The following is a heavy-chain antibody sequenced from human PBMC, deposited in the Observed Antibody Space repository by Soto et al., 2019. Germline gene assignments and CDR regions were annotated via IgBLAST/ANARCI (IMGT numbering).Heavy chain of an antibody. CDR2: VNPANGQT. V-gene: IGHV1-3*01. J-gene: IGHJ4*02. CDR1: GYTFTTYA. Sequence: ASVKVSCKASGYTFTTYAVQWLRQAPGQSLEWMGWVNPANGQTKYSQQFQGRVIITGDASASTAYMDLSSLTSEDTAVYYCAREVRGTSVLGYWGQGTLVTVSS. D-gene: IGHD3-10*02. CDR3: AREVRGTSVLGY.